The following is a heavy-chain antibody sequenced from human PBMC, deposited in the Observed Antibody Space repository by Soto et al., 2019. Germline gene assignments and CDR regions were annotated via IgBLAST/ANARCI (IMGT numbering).Heavy chain of an antibody. D-gene: IGHD5-18*01. Sequence: LRLSWAASGFSVSTNYMNWVRQAPGKGLEWVSVIYSGGTTYYADSVKGRFTISRDNSKNTLYLQMNSLRAEDTAVYYCARAVPPPGIQLWFDYWGQGTLVTVSS. CDR2: IYSGGTT. CDR3: ARAVPPPGIQLWFDY. CDR1: GFSVSTNY. V-gene: IGHV3-66*01. J-gene: IGHJ4*02.